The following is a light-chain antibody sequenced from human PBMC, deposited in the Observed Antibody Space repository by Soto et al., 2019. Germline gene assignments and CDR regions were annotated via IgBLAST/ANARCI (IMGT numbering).Light chain of an antibody. V-gene: IGLV2-14*01. J-gene: IGLJ1*01. CDR2: GVS. CDR1: SSDISDYNF. Sequence: QSALTQPASVSGSPAQSITISCTGSSSDISDYNFVSWYQQHPGKAPKLMIYGVSLRPSGVSDRFSGSKSGNTASLTISGLQAEDEADYYCSSYTSTSPPFLFGTGTKLTVL. CDR3: SSYTSTSPPFL.